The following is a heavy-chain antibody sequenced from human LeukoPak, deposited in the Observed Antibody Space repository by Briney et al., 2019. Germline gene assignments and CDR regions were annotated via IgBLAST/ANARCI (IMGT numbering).Heavy chain of an antibody. J-gene: IGHJ4*02. CDR1: GFTFSGSA. CDR3: TRRSGSGSYEN. CDR2: IRSKANSYGT. V-gene: IGHV3-73*01. Sequence: GGSLKLSCAASGFTFSGSAMHWVRQASGTGLEWLGRIRSKANSYGTAYAASVKGRFTISRDDSKNTAYLQMNSLKTEDTAVYYCTRRSGSGSYENWGQGTLVTVSS. D-gene: IGHD3-10*01.